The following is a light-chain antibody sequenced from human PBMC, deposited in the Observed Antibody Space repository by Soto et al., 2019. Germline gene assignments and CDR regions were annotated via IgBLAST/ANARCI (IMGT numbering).Light chain of an antibody. V-gene: IGLV1-40*01. CDR3: QSYDSSLLYV. Sequence: QSVLTQPPPVSGAPGQSVTISCTGSSSSIWPGYTVHWHQQLPGAAPHRRIYGNGNRPSGVPDLFAGSKSGTSASLAITGLRAEDEADYYCQSYDSSLLYVFGTGTKVTVL. CDR1: SSSIWPGYT. J-gene: IGLJ1*01. CDR2: GNG.